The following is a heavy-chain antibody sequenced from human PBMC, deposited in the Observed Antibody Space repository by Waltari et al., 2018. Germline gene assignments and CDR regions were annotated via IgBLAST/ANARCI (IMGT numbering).Heavy chain of an antibody. CDR2: IYHSGST. CDR3: ARVAYSSSSGDIDY. CDR1: GYSISSGYY. Sequence: QVQLQESGPGLVKPSETLSLTCTVSGYSISSGYYWGWIRQPPGKGLEWIGSIYHSGSTYYNPSIKSRVTISVDTSKNQFSLKLSSVTAADTAVYYCARVAYSSSSGDIDYWGQGTLVTVSS. D-gene: IGHD6-6*01. J-gene: IGHJ4*02. V-gene: IGHV4-38-2*02.